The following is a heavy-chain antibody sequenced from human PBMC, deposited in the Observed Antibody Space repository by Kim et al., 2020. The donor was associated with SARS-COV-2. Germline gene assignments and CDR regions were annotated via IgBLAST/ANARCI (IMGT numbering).Heavy chain of an antibody. V-gene: IGHV1-69*13. CDR3: ARGYGLSGWPYY. CDR2: IIPIFGTA. J-gene: IGHJ4*02. CDR1: GDTFSSYA. Sequence: SVKVSCKASGDTFSSYAISWVRQAPGQGLEWMGGIIPIFGTANYAQKFQGRVTITADESTSTAYMELSRLRSEDTAVYYCARGYGLSGWPYYWGQGTLVPVSS. D-gene: IGHD6-19*01.